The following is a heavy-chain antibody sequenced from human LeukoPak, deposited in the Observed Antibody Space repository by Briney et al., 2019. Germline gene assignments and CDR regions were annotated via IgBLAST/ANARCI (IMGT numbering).Heavy chain of an antibody. J-gene: IGHJ5*02. D-gene: IGHD1-14*01. CDR1: GGSISSYY. CDR2: IYYSGST. CDR3: ARAGRDWFDP. V-gene: IGHV4-39*01. Sequence: SETLSLTCTVSGGSISSYYWGWIRQPPGKGLEWIGSIYYSGSTYYNPSLKSRVTISVDTSKNQFSLKLSSVTAADTAVYYCARAGRDWFDPWGQGTLVTVSS.